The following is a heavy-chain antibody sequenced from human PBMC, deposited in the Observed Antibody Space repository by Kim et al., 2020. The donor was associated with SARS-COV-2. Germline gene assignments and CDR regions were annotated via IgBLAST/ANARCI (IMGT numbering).Heavy chain of an antibody. Sequence: STSYAQKFQGRVTMTRDTSTSTVYMELSSLRSEDTAVYYCARWTPHGMDVWGQGTTVTVSS. V-gene: IGHV1-46*01. D-gene: IGHD2-15*01. CDR3: ARWTPHGMDV. CDR2: ST. J-gene: IGHJ6*02.